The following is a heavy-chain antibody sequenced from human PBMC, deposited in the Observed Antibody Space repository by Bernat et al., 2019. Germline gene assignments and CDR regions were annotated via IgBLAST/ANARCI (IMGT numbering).Heavy chain of an antibody. D-gene: IGHD3-3*01. V-gene: IGHV3-23*01. CDR1: GFTFRNYV. Sequence: EVQLLESGGGLVQPGGSLRLACAASGFTFRNYVMSWVRQAPGKGLEWVSGIDRDGGHTYYAGSVKGRFTISRDNSKNTLSLKMKSLRDEDTAVYYCAKWTDRSGCWWSSDYWGQGSLVTVSS. J-gene: IGHJ4*02. CDR3: AKWTDRSGCWWSSDY. CDR2: IDRDGGHT.